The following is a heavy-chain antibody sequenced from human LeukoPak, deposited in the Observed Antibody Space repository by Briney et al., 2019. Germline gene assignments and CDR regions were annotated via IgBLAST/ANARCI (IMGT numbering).Heavy chain of an antibody. CDR2: INPNSGGT. D-gene: IGHD1-26*01. Sequence: WASVKVSCKASGYTFTGYYIHWVRQAPGQGLEWMGWINPNSGGTNYAQKFQGRVTMTRDTSISTAYMELSRLRSDDTALYHCASGRWEPYDAFDIWGQGTMVTVSS. CDR3: ASGRWEPYDAFDI. CDR1: GYTFTGYY. V-gene: IGHV1-2*02. J-gene: IGHJ3*02.